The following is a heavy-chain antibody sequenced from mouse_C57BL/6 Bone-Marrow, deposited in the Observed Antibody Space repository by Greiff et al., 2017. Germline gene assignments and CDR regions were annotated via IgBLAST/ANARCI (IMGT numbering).Heavy chain of an antibody. CDR3: ARTTYFDY. J-gene: IGHJ2*01. D-gene: IGHD2-12*01. Sequence: DVMLVESGGGLVKPGGSLKLSCAASGFTFSDYGMHWVRQAPEKGLEWVAYISSGSSTIYYADTVKGRFTISRDDAKNTLFLQMTSLRSQGTAMYYCARTTYFDYWGQGTTLTVSS. CDR1: GFTFSDYG. CDR2: ISSGSSTI. V-gene: IGHV5-17*01.